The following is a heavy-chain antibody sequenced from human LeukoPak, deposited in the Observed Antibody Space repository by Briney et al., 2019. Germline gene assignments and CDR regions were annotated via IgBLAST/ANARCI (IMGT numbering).Heavy chain of an antibody. CDR1: GGSFSGYY. Sequence: SETLSLTCAVYGGSFSGYYWSWIRQPPGKGLEWIGEINHSGSTNYNPSLKSRVTISVDTSKNQFSLKLSSVTAADTAVYYCARATTYYDFWSGRQSGGNWFDPWGQGTLVTVSS. J-gene: IGHJ5*02. CDR2: INHSGST. V-gene: IGHV4-34*01. CDR3: ARATTYYDFWSGRQSGGNWFDP. D-gene: IGHD3-3*01.